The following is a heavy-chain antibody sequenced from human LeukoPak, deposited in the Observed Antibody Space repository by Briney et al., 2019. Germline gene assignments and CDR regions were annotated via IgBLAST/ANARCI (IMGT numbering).Heavy chain of an antibody. Sequence: SETLSLTCTVSGVSISNYYWSWIRQPPGKGLEWIGYIHYSGSTSYNPSLKSRVTISVDTSKKQFSLKLSSVTAADTAVYYCARVEEGYGSGRRENYYYYYMDVWGKGTTVTISS. CDR2: IHYSGST. J-gene: IGHJ6*03. D-gene: IGHD3-10*01. CDR1: GVSISNYY. CDR3: ARVEEGYGSGRRENYYYYYMDV. V-gene: IGHV4-59*01.